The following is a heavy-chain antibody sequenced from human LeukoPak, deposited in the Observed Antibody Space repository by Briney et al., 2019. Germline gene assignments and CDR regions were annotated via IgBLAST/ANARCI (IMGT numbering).Heavy chain of an antibody. J-gene: IGHJ4*02. D-gene: IGHD5-18*01. CDR3: AKLPGYSYGYYFDY. CDR2: ISYDGSNK. CDR1: GFTFSSYG. V-gene: IGHV3-30*18. Sequence: GGSLRLSCAASGFTFSSYGMHWVRQAPGKGLEWVAVISYDGSNKYYADSVKGRFTISRDNSKNTLCLQMNSLRAEDTAVYYCAKLPGYSYGYYFDYWGQGTLVTVSS.